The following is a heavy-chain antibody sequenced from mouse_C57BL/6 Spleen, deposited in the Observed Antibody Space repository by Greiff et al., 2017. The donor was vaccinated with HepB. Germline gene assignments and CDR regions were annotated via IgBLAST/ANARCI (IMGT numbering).Heavy chain of an antibody. Sequence: VQLQQSGAELVRPGTSVKVSCKASGYAFTNYLIEWVKQRPGQGLEWIGVINPGSGGTNYNEKFKGKATLTADKSSSTAYMQLSSLTSEDSAVYVCARRARDYLDYWGQGTTLTVSS. CDR3: ARRARDYLDY. CDR1: GYAFTNYL. J-gene: IGHJ2*01. D-gene: IGHD3-3*01. V-gene: IGHV1-54*01. CDR2: INPGSGGT.